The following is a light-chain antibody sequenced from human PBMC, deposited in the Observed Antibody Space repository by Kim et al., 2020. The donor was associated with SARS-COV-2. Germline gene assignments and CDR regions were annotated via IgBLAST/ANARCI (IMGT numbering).Light chain of an antibody. CDR3: QHYGRSLT. J-gene: IGKJ1*01. CDR1: QSVHSNY. Sequence: EIVLTQSPGTLSLSPGERATLSCRASQSVHSNYVACYQQKPHQAPSLLIYASSSRTTGIPNMFSSRGSTTDFILTISRQYPEDVAVYCCQHYGRSLTFGRGTKVDIK. V-gene: IGKV3-20*01. CDR2: ASS.